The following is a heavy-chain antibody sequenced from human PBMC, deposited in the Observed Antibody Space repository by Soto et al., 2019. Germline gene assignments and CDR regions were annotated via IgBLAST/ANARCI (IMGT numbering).Heavy chain of an antibody. CDR2: IYYSGST. CDR3: ARGVGGGAFDI. V-gene: IGHV4-31*03. Sequence: QVQLQESGPGLVKPSQTLSLTCTVSGGSISSGGYYWSWIRQHPGKGLEWIGYIYYSGSTYYNPSLRSRVTPSVDTSKNQFSRKLSSVTAADTAVYYCARGVGGGAFDIWGQWTMVTVSS. D-gene: IGHD3-10*01. CDR1: GGSISSGGYY. J-gene: IGHJ3*02.